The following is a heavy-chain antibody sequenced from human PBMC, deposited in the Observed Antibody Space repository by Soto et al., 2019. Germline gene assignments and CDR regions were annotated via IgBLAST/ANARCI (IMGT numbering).Heavy chain of an antibody. CDR1: GGSINSGGYS. J-gene: IGHJ6*02. CDR2: IYHTGNT. D-gene: IGHD3-3*01. V-gene: IGHV4-30-2*01. Sequence: QLQLQESGSGLVKPSQTLSLTCTVSGGSINSGGYSWIWIRQPPGKGLEWIGYIYHTGNTFYNPSLQSRVTXSXXRSKNQCSLSLGSGTDADTAVYYCARVERTLSTPFGYGRDVWGQGTTVTVSS. CDR3: ARVERTLSTPFGYGRDV.